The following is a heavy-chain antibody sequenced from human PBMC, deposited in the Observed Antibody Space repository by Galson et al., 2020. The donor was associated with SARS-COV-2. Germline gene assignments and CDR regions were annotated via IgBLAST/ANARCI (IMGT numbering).Heavy chain of an antibody. V-gene: IGHV1-58*01. J-gene: IGHJ3*02. CDR2: ILVHRGKT. Sequence: SVKVSCKASGFTFTSSAVQWVRQARGQRLAWIAWILVHRGKTNYAQKFQERVTITRDMSTSTAYMEVSSLRSEDTAVYYCARDYDPSIFGGPFDILGQGTMVNVSS. D-gene: IGHD3-3*01. CDR1: GFTFTSSA. CDR3: ARDYDPSIFGGPFDI.